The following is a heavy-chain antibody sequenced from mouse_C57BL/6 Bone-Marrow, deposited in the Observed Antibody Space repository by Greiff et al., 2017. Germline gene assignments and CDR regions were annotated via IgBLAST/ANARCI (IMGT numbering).Heavy chain of an antibody. CDR1: GYTFTSYW. V-gene: IGHV1-69*01. J-gene: IGHJ4*01. CDR2: IDPSDSCT. CDR3: ARAWAYYGRKYAMGY. Sequence: QVQLQQPGAELVMPGASVKLSCKASGYTFTSYWMHWVKQRPGQGLEWIGEIDPSDSCTNYNQKFKGKATFTVDTSSNTAYMQLSSLTTEDSAVYYCARAWAYYGRKYAMGYWGRGPSVTVSS. D-gene: IGHD1-1*01.